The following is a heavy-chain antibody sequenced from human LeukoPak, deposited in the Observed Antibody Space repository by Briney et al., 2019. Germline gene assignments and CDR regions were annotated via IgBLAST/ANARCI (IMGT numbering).Heavy chain of an antibody. J-gene: IGHJ4*02. CDR3: AGGRLIVATGVYYFED. CDR1: GGSSSDYY. Sequence: SETLSLTCTVSGGSSSDYYWSWIRQPPGKGLEWIGYIYYRGGTNYNPSLERRVKISGDTSKNEFSLKLTSVTAADTAVYYCAGGRLIVATGVYYFEDWGQGTLVTVSS. D-gene: IGHD5-12*01. V-gene: IGHV4-59*08. CDR2: IYYRGGT.